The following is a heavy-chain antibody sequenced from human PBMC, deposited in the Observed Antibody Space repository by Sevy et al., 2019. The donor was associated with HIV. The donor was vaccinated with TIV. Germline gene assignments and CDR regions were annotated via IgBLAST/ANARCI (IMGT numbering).Heavy chain of an antibody. Sequence: GGSLRLSCAASGFTFSNYAMNWVCQAPGKGLEWVSGISGSGGSGTKTNYADSVKGRFTISRDDSKNSLFLQLNSLRAEDTAIYYCARKYDSSGYFDYWGQGTLVTVSS. J-gene: IGHJ4*02. CDR3: ARKYDSSGYFDY. V-gene: IGHV3-23*01. D-gene: IGHD3-22*01. CDR1: GFTFSNYA. CDR2: ISGSGGSGTKT.